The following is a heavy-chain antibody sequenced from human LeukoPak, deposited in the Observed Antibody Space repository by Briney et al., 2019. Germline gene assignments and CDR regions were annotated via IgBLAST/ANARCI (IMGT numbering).Heavy chain of an antibody. D-gene: IGHD3-10*01. CDR2: IYYSGST. CDR1: GGSISSGDYY. J-gene: IGHJ4*02. V-gene: IGHV4-30-4*08. Sequence: PSQTLSLTCTVSGGSISSGDYYWSWIRQPPGKGLEWIGYIYYSGSTYYNPSLKSRVTISVDTSKNQFSLKLSPVTAADTAVYYCARDFGDYYGSGANWGQGTLVTVSS. CDR3: ARDFGDYYGSGAN.